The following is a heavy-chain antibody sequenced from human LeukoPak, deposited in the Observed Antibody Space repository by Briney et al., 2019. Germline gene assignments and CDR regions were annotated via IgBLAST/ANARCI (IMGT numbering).Heavy chain of an antibody. J-gene: IGHJ4*02. CDR2: IHSDGIGT. CDR1: GFTFSSYW. CDR3: ARDQGSFDY. Sequence: PGASLRLSCAASGFTFSSYWMHWIRQAPGKGLVWVSRIHSDGIGTSYADSVRGRFTISRDNAKNTVYLQMNSLRAEDTAVYYCARDQGSFDYWGQGTLVTVSS. V-gene: IGHV3-74*01.